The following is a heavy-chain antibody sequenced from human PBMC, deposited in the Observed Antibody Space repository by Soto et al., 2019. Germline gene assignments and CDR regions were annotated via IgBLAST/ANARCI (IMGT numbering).Heavy chain of an antibody. CDR2: ISSSSSTI. CDR1: GFTFSSYS. J-gene: IGHJ3*02. V-gene: IGHV3-48*01. D-gene: IGHD2-15*01. CDR3: ARETLYCSGGSCYPMRHAFEI. Sequence: EVQLVESGGGLVQPGGSLRLSCAASGFTFSSYSMNWVRQAPGKGLEWVSYISSSSSTIYYADSVKGRFTISRDNAKNTLYLQMNSLRAEDTAVYYCARETLYCSGGSCYPMRHAFEIWGQGTMVTVSS.